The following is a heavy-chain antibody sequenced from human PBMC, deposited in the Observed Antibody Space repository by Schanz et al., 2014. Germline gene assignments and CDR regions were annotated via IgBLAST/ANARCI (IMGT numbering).Heavy chain of an antibody. Sequence: QVQLVQSGAEVKKPGASVKVSCKASGYTFSDYYIHWVRQAPGQGLEWMGWINPNTGGTNFAQKFQGWVTVTRDTSISPVYMELSRVTYEDTAVYYCARGYGDSPTDFWGQGTLVTVSS. J-gene: IGHJ4*02. CDR2: INPNTGGT. V-gene: IGHV1-2*04. CDR1: GYTFSDYY. CDR3: ARGYGDSPTDF. D-gene: IGHD4-17*01.